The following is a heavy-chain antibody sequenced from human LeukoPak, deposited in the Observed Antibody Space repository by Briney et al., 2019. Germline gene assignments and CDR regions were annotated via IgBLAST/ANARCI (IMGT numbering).Heavy chain of an antibody. CDR1: GDSIGNYY. CDR2: IYYSGNT. D-gene: IGHD6-6*01. CDR3: ARSYSSSGYYYYGMDL. V-gene: IGHV4-59*01. Sequence: SETLSLTCTVSGDSIGNYYWSWIRQPPGKGLEWIGYIYYSGNTIYNSSLKSRVTISVDKSKNQFSLKLSSVTAADTAVYYCARSYSSSGYYYYGMDLWGQGTTVTVSS. J-gene: IGHJ6*02.